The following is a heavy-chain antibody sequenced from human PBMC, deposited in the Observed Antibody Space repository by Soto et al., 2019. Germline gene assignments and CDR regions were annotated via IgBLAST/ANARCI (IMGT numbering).Heavy chain of an antibody. J-gene: IGHJ4*02. D-gene: IGHD3-16*02. CDR1: GYTFTSYD. Sequence: GASVKVSCKASGYTFTSYDINWVRQATGQGLEWMGWMNPNSGNTGYAQKLQGRVTMTTDTSTSTAYMELRSLRSDDTAVYYCARAGNYVWGSYRYTFQPNWNYWGQGTLVTVSS. V-gene: IGHV1-8*01. CDR2: MNPNSGNT. CDR3: ARAGNYVWGSYRYTFQPNWNY.